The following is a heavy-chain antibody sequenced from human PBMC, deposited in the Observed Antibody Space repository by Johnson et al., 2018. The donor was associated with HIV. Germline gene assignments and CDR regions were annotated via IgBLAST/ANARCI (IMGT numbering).Heavy chain of an antibody. V-gene: IGHV3-30*04. J-gene: IGHJ3*02. CDR2: ISYDGSHK. CDR3: ARGRSSSSTAAFDI. Sequence: QVQLVESGGGVVQPGRSLRLSCAASGFTFSSYAMHWVRQAPGKGLEWVAVISYDGSHKYFADSVKGQFTISRDNSKNTLYLQMKSLRGEDTAVYSCARGRSSSSTAAFDIWGQGTMVTVSS. D-gene: IGHD6-6*01. CDR1: GFTFSSYA.